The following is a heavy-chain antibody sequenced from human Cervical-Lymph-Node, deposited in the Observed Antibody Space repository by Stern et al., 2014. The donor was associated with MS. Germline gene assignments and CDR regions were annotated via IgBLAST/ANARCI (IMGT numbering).Heavy chain of an antibody. D-gene: IGHD6-13*01. J-gene: IGHJ5*02. CDR1: GGTFSKFP. Sequence: QVQLGQSGAEVTKPGSSVKVSCKASGGTFSKFPSSWVRQAPGQGLEWMGGIFPVLETPPYAQGFRGRGSITADVSTSTVYMELSSLRSDDTAVYYCALSSETSDRWYSLGYDLWGQGTLVTVSS. CDR3: ALSSETSDRWYSLGYDL. V-gene: IGHV1-69*01. CDR2: IFPVLETP.